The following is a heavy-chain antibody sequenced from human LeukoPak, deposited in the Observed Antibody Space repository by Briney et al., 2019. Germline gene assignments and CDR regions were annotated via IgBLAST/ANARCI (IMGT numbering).Heavy chain of an antibody. V-gene: IGHV4-34*01. Sequence: PSETLSLTCAVYGGSFSGYYWSWIRQPPGNGLEWIGEINHSGSTNYNPSLKSRVTISVDTSKNQFSLKLSSVTAADTAVYYCARTAVAGTKDFDYWGQGTLVTVSS. D-gene: IGHD6-19*01. J-gene: IGHJ4*02. CDR2: INHSGST. CDR3: ARTAVAGTKDFDY. CDR1: GGSFSGYY.